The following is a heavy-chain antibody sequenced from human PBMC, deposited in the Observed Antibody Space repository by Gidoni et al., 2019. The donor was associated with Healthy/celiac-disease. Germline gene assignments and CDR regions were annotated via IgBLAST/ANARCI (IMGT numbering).Heavy chain of an antibody. Sequence: QVQLQESGPGLVKPSGTLSLTCAVSGGSIRSSNWWGWVRQPPGKGLEWIGEIYHRGSTNYNPSLKSRVTISVDKSKNQFSLKLSSVTAADTAVYYCARSWFGELLYAGDAFDIWGQGTMVTVSS. D-gene: IGHD3-10*01. V-gene: IGHV4-4*02. CDR2: IYHRGST. CDR3: ARSWFGELLYAGDAFDI. CDR1: GGSIRSSNW. J-gene: IGHJ3*02.